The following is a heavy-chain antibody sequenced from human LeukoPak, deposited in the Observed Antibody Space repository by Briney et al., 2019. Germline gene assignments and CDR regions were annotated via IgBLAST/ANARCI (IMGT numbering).Heavy chain of an antibody. CDR1: GYTFTSYG. V-gene: IGHV1-18*01. CDR2: ISAYNGNT. CDR3: ARGRRMIVVRPDAFDI. J-gene: IGHJ3*02. Sequence: ASVKVSCKASGYTFTSYGISWVRQAPGQGLEWMGWISAYNGNTDYAQNLQGRATMTTDTSTSTAYMEVRSLRSDDTAVYYCARGRRMIVVRPDAFDIWGQGTMVTVSS. D-gene: IGHD3-22*01.